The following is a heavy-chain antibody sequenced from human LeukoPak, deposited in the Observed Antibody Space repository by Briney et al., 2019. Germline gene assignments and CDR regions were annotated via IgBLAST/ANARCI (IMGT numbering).Heavy chain of an antibody. Sequence: PGGSLRLSCAASGFTFSSYSMNWVRQAPGKGLEWVSFISSSSSYIYYADSVKGRFTISRDNAKNSLYLQMNSLRAEDTAVYYCARDIGYCSSTSCVDAFDIWGQGTMVTVSS. CDR2: ISSSSSYI. J-gene: IGHJ3*02. CDR3: ARDIGYCSSTSCVDAFDI. V-gene: IGHV3-21*01. D-gene: IGHD2-2*01. CDR1: GFTFSSYS.